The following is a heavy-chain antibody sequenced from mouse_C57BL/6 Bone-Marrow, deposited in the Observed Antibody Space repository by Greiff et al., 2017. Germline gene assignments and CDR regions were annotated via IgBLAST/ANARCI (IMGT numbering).Heavy chain of an antibody. J-gene: IGHJ4*01. CDR3: ARHDYKDYAMDY. V-gene: IGHV5-9*01. D-gene: IGHD2-12*01. Sequence: EVKLVESGGGLVKPGGSLKLSCAASGFTFSSYTMSWVRQTPEKRLEWVATISGGGGNTYYPDSVKGRFTISRDNAKNTLYLQMSSLRSEDTALYYCARHDYKDYAMDYWGQGTSVTVSS. CDR2: ISGGGGNT. CDR1: GFTFSSYT.